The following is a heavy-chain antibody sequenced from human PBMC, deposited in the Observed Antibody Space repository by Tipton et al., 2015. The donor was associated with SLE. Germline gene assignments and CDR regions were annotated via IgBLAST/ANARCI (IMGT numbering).Heavy chain of an antibody. CDR3: ARGHTAMVGSLYYYGMDV. D-gene: IGHD5-18*01. V-gene: IGHV3-30*03. J-gene: IGHJ6*02. Sequence: SLRLSCAASGFTFSSYGMHWVRQAPGKGLEWVAVISYDGSNKYYADSVKGRFTISRDNSKNTLYLQMNSLRAEDTAVYYCARGHTAMVGSLYYYGMDVWGQGTTVTVSS. CDR1: GFTFSSYG. CDR2: ISYDGSNK.